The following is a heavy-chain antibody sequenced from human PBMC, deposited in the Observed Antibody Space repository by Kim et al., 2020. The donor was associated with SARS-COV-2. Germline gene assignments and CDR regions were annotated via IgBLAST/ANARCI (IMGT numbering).Heavy chain of an antibody. D-gene: IGHD3-10*01. CDR1: GGSISSGGYY. CDR2: IYYSGST. CDR3: VRDGRDTMVLDGMDV. Sequence: SETLSLTCTVSGGSISSGGYYWSWIRQHPGKGLEWIGYIYYSGSTYYNPSLKSRVTISVDTSKNQFSLKLSSVTAADTAVYYCVRDGRDTMVLDGMDVWGQGTTVTVSS. V-gene: IGHV4-31*03. J-gene: IGHJ6*02.